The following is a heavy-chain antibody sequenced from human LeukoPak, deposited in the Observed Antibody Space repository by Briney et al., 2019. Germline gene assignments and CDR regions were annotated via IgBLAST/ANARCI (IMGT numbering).Heavy chain of an antibody. CDR1: GFTFSSYA. D-gene: IGHD5-18*01. Sequence: PGGSLRLSCAASGFTFSSYAMSWVRQAPGKGLEWVSAISGSGGSTYYADSVKGRFTISRGNSKNTLYLQMNSLRAEDTAVYYCAKDLNSYGYVNAFDYWGQGTLVTVSS. V-gene: IGHV3-23*01. J-gene: IGHJ4*02. CDR3: AKDLNSYGYVNAFDY. CDR2: ISGSGGST.